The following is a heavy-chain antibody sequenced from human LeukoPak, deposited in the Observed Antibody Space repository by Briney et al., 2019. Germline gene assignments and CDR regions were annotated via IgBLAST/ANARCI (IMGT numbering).Heavy chain of an antibody. D-gene: IGHD5-24*01. CDR1: GGSISSGGYY. CDR3: ARVSGSPQYIWLLDY. CDR2: IYYSGST. J-gene: IGHJ4*02. Sequence: SQTLSLTCTVSGGSISSGGYYWSWIRQHPGKGLEWIGYIYYSGSTYYNPSLKSRVTISVDTSKNQFSLKLSSVTAADTAVYYCARVSGSPQYIWLLDYWGQGTLVTVSS. V-gene: IGHV4-31*03.